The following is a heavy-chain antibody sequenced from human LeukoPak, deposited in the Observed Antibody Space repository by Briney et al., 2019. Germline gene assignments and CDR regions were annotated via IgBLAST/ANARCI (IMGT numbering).Heavy chain of an antibody. J-gene: IGHJ6*03. CDR3: AELGITMIGGV. V-gene: IGHV3-21*01. CDR2: ISSSSSYI. CDR1: AFTFSSYS. D-gene: IGHD3-10*02. Sequence: GGSLRLSCAASAFTFSSYSMNWVRQAPGKGLEWVSFISSSSSYIYYADSVKGRFTISRDNAKNSLYLQMNSLRAEDTAVYYCAELGITMIGGVWGKGTTVTISS.